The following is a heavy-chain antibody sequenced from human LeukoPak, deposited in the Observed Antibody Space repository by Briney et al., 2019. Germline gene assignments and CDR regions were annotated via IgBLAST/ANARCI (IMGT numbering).Heavy chain of an antibody. CDR2: IYYSGST. CDR3: ARHLAGVTYADR. V-gene: IGHV4-59*08. J-gene: IGHJ4*02. Sequence: SETLSLTCSVSGGSISGYYWSWIRQPPGQGLEWIGYIYYSGSTNYNPSLKSRVTISVATSKNQFSLNLSSVTAADTAVYYCARHLAGVTYADRWGQGTLVTVSS. D-gene: IGHD1-26*01. CDR1: GGSISGYY.